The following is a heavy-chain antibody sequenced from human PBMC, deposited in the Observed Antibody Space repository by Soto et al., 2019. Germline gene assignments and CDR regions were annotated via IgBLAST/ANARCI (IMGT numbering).Heavy chain of an antibody. D-gene: IGHD3-10*01. CDR2: IYYSGST. V-gene: IGHV4-59*01. CDR1: GGSISSYY. Sequence: QVQLQESGPGLVKPSETLSLTCTVSGGSISSYYWSWIRQPPGKGLEWIGYIYYSGSTNYNPSLKSRVTITVDTSKDQFSLKLSSVTAADTAVYYWARGDGSMVRGVIIPFMDYWGQGTLVTVSS. J-gene: IGHJ4*02. CDR3: ARGDGSMVRGVIIPFMDY.